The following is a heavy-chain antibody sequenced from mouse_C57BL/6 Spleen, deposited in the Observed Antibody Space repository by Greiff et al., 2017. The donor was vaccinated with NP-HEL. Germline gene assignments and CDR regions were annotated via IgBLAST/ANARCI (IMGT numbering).Heavy chain of an antibody. CDR2: ISDGGSYT. CDR3: ARGTNYYGNYEDAMDY. CDR1: GFTFSSYA. V-gene: IGHV5-4*03. Sequence: EVMLVESGGGLVKPGGSLKLSCAASGFTFSSYAMSWVRQTPEKRLEWVATISDGGSYTYYPDNVKGRFTISRDNAKNNLYLQMSHLKSEDTAMYYCARGTNYYGNYEDAMDYWGQGTSVTVSS. D-gene: IGHD2-1*01. J-gene: IGHJ4*01.